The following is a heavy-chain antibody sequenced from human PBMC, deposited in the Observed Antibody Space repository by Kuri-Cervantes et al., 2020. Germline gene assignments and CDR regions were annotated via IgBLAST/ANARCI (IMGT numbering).Heavy chain of an antibody. J-gene: IGHJ4*02. CDR2: INYAGDTT. D-gene: IGHD1-26*01. CDR3: ARRSVGGVPYYFDY. V-gene: IGHV3-74*01. Sequence: GESLKISCAASGFTFSSYGMHWVRQAPGKGLEWVSHINYAGDTTFYADSVRGRFTISRDNAKNTLYLQMNSLRAEDSALYYCARRSVGGVPYYFDYWGQGVLVTVSS. CDR1: GFTFSSYG.